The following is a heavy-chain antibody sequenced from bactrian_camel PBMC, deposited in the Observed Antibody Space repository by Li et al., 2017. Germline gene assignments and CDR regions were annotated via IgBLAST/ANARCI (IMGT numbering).Heavy chain of an antibody. Sequence: HVQLVESGGGSVQAGGSLRLSCAFDAYTPANVRMAWFRQAPGKEREGVAAVDSAGTITYADSVKGRFTISRDIAKDTLYLKMNNMEPEDTAMYYCAADFGIVTPRPKPIPTPFDRYDSAYWGRGTQVTVS. D-gene: IGHD6*01. CDR3: AADFGIVTPRPKPIPTPFDRYDSAY. CDR2: VDSAGTI. V-gene: IGHV3S55*01. J-gene: IGHJ6*01. CDR1: AYTPANVR.